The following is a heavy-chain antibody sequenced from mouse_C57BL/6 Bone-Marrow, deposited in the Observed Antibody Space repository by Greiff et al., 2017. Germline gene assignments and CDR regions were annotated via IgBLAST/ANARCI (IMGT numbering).Heavy chain of an antibody. CDR1: GFTFSDYY. J-gene: IGHJ1*03. Sequence: EVKVVESEGGLVQPGSSMKLSCTASGFTFSDYYMAWVRQVPEKGLEWVANINYDGSSTYYLDSLKSRFIISRDNAKNILYLQMSSLKSEDTATYYCARDPLYYYGSSHWYFDVWGTGTTVTVSS. V-gene: IGHV5-16*01. CDR2: INYDGSST. CDR3: ARDPLYYYGSSHWYFDV. D-gene: IGHD1-1*01.